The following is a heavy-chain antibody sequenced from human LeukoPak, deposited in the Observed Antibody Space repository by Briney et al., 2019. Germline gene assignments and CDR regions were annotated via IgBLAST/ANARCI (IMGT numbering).Heavy chain of an antibody. V-gene: IGHV3-48*02. CDR3: ARDLGYYRADY. CDR1: GFTFNAYS. Sequence: GGSLRLSCAASGFTFNAYSMNWVRQAPGKGLEWVSYISSGGTTKYYADSVKGRFTISRDDAKNSLYLQMYSLRDEDTAVYYCARDLGYYRADYWGQGTLVIVSS. J-gene: IGHJ4*02. D-gene: IGHD1-26*01. CDR2: ISSGGTTK.